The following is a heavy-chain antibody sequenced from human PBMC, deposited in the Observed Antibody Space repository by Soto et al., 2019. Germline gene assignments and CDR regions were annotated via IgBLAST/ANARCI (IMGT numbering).Heavy chain of an antibody. J-gene: IGHJ4*02. CDR3: ARDGIGGTVFRGYLDY. CDR1: GGIFHGYG. V-gene: IGHV3-33*01. D-gene: IGHD1-7*01. Sequence: ESGGGVVQPGTSLRLSCAVPGGIFHGYGMHWVRQAPGKGLEWVAIIRFDGSNEEYADSVKGRFTISRDNSKNTLYLQMNPLGAEDTAVYYCARDGIGGTVFRGYLDYWGRGTVVTVSS. CDR2: IRFDGSNE.